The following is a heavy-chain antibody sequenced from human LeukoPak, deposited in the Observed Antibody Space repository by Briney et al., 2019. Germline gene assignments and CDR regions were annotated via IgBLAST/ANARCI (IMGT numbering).Heavy chain of an antibody. CDR1: GFSFSSES. V-gene: IGHV3-30*18. CDR2: ISYDGSKK. D-gene: IGHD2-2*01. CDR3: AKEYHRVHDAFDA. J-gene: IGHJ3*01. Sequence: PGGSLRLSCAVSGFSFSSESMHWVRQAPGKGLEWVAVISYDGSKKYSADSVKGRFTISRDNSKSTVYLQMNSLTSEDTAVYHCAKEYHRVHDAFDAWGHGTMVTVSS.